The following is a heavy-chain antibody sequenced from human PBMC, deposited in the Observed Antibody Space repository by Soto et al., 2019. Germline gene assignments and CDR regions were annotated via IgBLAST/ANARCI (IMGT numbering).Heavy chain of an antibody. V-gene: IGHV4-34*01. D-gene: IGHD3-3*01. Sequence: SETLSLTCAVYGGSFSGYYWSWIRQPPGKGLEWIGEINHSGSTNYNPSLKSRVTISVDTSKNQFSLKLSSVTAADTAVYYCARDHRRFLEWFPYYYYYYGMDVWGQGTTVTVSS. CDR1: GGSFSGYY. J-gene: IGHJ6*02. CDR2: INHSGST. CDR3: ARDHRRFLEWFPYYYYYYGMDV.